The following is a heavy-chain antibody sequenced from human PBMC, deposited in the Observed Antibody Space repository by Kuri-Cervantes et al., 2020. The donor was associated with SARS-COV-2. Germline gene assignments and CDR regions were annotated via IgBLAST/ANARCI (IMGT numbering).Heavy chain of an antibody. CDR2: ISSSSSTI. V-gene: IGHV3-48*02. Sequence: GGSLRPSCAASGFTFSSYSMNWVRQAPGKGLEWVSYISSSSSTIYYADSVKGRFTISRDNAKNSLYLQMNSLRDEDAAVYYCAREGVTGTTYYYYYGMDVWGQGTTVTVSS. J-gene: IGHJ6*02. CDR1: GFTFSSYS. CDR3: AREGVTGTTYYYYYGMDV. D-gene: IGHD1-7*01.